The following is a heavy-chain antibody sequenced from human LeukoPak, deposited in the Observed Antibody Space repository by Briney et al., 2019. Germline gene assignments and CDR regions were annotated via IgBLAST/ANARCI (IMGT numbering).Heavy chain of an antibody. D-gene: IGHD4-11*01. CDR1: GYTLTELS. CDR3: ATVARLYSNFPY. V-gene: IGHV1-24*01. Sequence: GASVKVSCKVSGYTLTELSMHWVRQAPGKGLEWMGGFDPEDGETIYAQKFQGRVTMTEDTSTDTAYMELSSLRSEDTAVYYCATVARLYSNFPYWGQGTLVTVSS. CDR2: FDPEDGET. J-gene: IGHJ4*02.